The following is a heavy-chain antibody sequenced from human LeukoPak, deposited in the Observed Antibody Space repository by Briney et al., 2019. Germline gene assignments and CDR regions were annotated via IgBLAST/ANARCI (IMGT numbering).Heavy chain of an antibody. D-gene: IGHD3-10*01. V-gene: IGHV3-23*01. CDR1: GFTFNNYA. Sequence: GGSLRLSCAASGFTFNNYAMTWVRQAPGKGLEWVSAINPGGSTTNYADSVKGRFTISRDNSKNTLYLQMNSLRAEDTAVYYCARDLDYGSGPHYYYYYGMDVWGQGTTVTVSS. CDR3: ARDLDYGSGPHYYYYYGMDV. CDR2: INPGGSTT. J-gene: IGHJ6*02.